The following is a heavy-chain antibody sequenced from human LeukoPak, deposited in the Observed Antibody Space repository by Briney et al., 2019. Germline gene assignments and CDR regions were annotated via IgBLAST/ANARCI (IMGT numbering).Heavy chain of an antibody. V-gene: IGHV3-23*01. Sequence: GGSLRLSCAASGFIFSSYAMSWVRQAPGKGLEWVSTISGSGGSTYYADSVKGRFTISRDNSKNTVYLQMNSLRAEDTAVYYSAKDRSWINDVCHGDFDYWGQGTLVTVSS. D-gene: IGHD2-8*01. CDR2: ISGSGGST. CDR3: AKDRSWINDVCHGDFDY. CDR1: GFIFSSYA. J-gene: IGHJ4*02.